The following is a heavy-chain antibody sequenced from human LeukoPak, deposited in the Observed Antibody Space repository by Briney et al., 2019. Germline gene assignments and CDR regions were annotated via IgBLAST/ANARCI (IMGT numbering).Heavy chain of an antibody. J-gene: IGHJ3*02. Sequence: GESLKISCKGSGYSFTSYWIGWVRQMPGKGLEWMGIIYPGDSDTRYSPSFQGQVTISADESISTAYLQWSSLKASDTAMYYCARRGERITMVRGVLADAFDIWGQGTMVTVSS. CDR1: GYSFTSYW. CDR3: ARRGERITMVRGVLADAFDI. V-gene: IGHV5-51*01. CDR2: IYPGDSDT. D-gene: IGHD3-10*01.